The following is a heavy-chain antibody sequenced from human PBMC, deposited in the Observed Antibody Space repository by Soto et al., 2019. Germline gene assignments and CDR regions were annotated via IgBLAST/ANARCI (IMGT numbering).Heavy chain of an antibody. V-gene: IGHV3-30*03. CDR3: ASPIGYYYDSSGFLITDY. CDR2: ISYDGSNK. Sequence: GGSLRLSCAASGFTFSSYGMHWVRQAPGKGLEWVAVISYDGSNKYYADSVKGRFTISRDNSKNTLYLQMNSLRAEDTAVYYCASPIGYYYDSSGFLITDYWGQGTLVTVS. CDR1: GFTFSSYG. J-gene: IGHJ4*02. D-gene: IGHD3-22*01.